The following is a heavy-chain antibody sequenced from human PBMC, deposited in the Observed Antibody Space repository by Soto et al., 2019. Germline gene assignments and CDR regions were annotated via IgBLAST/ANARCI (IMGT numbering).Heavy chain of an antibody. D-gene: IGHD4-4*01. CDR1: GYSFTSYW. CDR2: IDPSDSYT. V-gene: IGHV5-10-1*01. Sequence: PGESLKISCKGSGYSFTSYWISWVRQMPGKGLEWMGRIDPSDSYTNYSPSFQGHVTISADKSISTAYLQWSSLKASDTAMYYCARREVTTDYYYGMDVWGQGTTVTVSS. J-gene: IGHJ6*02. CDR3: ARREVTTDYYYGMDV.